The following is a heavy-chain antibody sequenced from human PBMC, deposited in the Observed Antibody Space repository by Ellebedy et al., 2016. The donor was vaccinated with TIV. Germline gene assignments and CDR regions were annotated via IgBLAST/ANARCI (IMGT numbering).Heavy chain of an antibody. CDR1: SGSISSSSNY. CDR3: ARDPVAGAGTDL. V-gene: IGHV4-39*02. Sequence: MPSETLSLTCSVPSGSISSSSNYWGWIRPSPGKGLAWIGSIYFSGTAYYNPSLKNRVSISIDASRNQFSLNLTSVTAADTGVYLGARDPVAGAGTDLWGQGTLATVSS. J-gene: IGHJ4*02. CDR2: IYFSGTA. D-gene: IGHD6-13*01.